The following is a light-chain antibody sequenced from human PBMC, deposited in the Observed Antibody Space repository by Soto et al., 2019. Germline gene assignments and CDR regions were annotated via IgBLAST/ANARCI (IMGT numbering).Light chain of an antibody. J-gene: IGLJ2*01. Sequence: QSALTQPASVSGSPGQSITISCTGTSSDVGSYNLVSWYQQHPGKAPKLMIYEGSKRPSGVSNRFSGSKSGNTASLTISGLQAEDEADYYCCSYAGSSPVVFGGGTKATVL. CDR3: CSYAGSSPVV. V-gene: IGLV2-23*01. CDR2: EGS. CDR1: SSDVGSYNL.